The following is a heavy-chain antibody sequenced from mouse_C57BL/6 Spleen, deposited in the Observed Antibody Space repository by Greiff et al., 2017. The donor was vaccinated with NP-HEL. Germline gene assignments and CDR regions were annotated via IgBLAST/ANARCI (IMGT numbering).Heavy chain of an antibody. CDR3: ARDYGNYYAMDY. CDR1: GYAFSSYW. J-gene: IGHJ4*01. CDR2: IYPGDGDT. V-gene: IGHV1-80*01. Sequence: VQLQQSGASVKISCKASGYAFSSYWMNWVKQRPGKGLEWIGQIYPGDGDTNYNGKFKGKATLTADKSSSTAYMQLSSLTSEHSAVYFCARDYGNYYAMDYWGQGTSVTVSS. D-gene: IGHD1-1*01.